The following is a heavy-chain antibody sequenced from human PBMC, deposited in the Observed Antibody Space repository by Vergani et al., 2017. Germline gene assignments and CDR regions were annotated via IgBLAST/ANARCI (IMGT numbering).Heavy chain of an antibody. D-gene: IGHD2-21*02. Sequence: QVQLVESAGGVVQPGGSLRLYCAASGFTFSNFGMHWIRQAPGKGLEWLAYIGRDGISTRYRDAVKGRFTVSRDNSRDILYLQMDSLRSEDTTLYYCAKYLRDSTDGLPNSWGTGTLVIFSS. CDR1: GFTFSNFG. V-gene: IGHV3-30*02. J-gene: IGHJ4*02. CDR2: IGRDGIST. CDR3: AKYLRDSTDGLPNS.